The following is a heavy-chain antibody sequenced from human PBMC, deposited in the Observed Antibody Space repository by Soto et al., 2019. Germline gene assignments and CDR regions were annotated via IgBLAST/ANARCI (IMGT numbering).Heavy chain of an antibody. CDR1: GFKFSYYY. V-gene: IGHV3-11*01. D-gene: IGHD5-18*01. CDR2: ISSSGSTI. Sequence: GGSMRLSCAASGFKFSYYYMSWISQAPGKGLEWVSYISSSGSTIYYADSVKGRFTISRDNAKNSLYLQMNSLRAEDTAVYYCAREIGYSYGPFDYWGQGTLVTVSS. J-gene: IGHJ4*02. CDR3: AREIGYSYGPFDY.